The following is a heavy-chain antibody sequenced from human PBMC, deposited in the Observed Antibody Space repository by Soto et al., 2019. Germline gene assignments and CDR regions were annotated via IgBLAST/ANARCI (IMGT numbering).Heavy chain of an antibody. Sequence: ASVKVSCKASGYTFTGYYMHWVRQAPGQGLEWMGWINPNSGGTNYAQKFQGRVTMTRDTSISTAYMELSRLRSDDTAIYYCAKDDPGDFYSYYGLDVWGQGTTVTVSS. CDR1: GYTFTGYY. CDR2: INPNSGGT. V-gene: IGHV1-2*02. CDR3: AKDDPGDFYSYYGLDV. J-gene: IGHJ6*02. D-gene: IGHD2-21*02.